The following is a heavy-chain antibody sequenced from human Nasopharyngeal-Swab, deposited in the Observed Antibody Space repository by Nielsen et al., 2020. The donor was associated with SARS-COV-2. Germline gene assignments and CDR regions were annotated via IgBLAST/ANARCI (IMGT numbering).Heavy chain of an antibody. V-gene: IGHV3-30*18. CDR3: ANCGTTAYYGMDV. CDR1: GFSLSSYW. CDR2: ISYDGSNK. J-gene: IGHJ6*02. Sequence: GGSLRLSCAASGFSLSSYWMHWVRQAPGKGLEWVAVISYDGSNKYYADSVKRRFTISRDNSKNTLYLQMNSLRAEDTAVYYCANCGTTAYYGMDVWGQGTTVTVSS. D-gene: IGHD1-7*01.